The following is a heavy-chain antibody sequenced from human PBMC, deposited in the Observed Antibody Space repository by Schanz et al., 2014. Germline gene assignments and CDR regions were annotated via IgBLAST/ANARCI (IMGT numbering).Heavy chain of an antibody. CDR2: INTSGGSR. J-gene: IGHJ4*02. CDR3: TKEDATALWYFEH. CDR1: GFSFSTYA. V-gene: IGHV3-23*04. D-gene: IGHD6-13*01. Sequence: VQLVESGGGVVQPGRSLRLSCAASGFSFSTYAMHWVRQAPGQGLEWVSGINTSGGSRYYAESVKGRFTISRDNSKNLVVLQMNSLRVDDTAVYYCTKEDATALWYFEHWGQGTLVTVSS.